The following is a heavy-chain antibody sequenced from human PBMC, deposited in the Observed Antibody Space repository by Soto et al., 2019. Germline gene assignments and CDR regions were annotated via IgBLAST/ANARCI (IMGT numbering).Heavy chain of an antibody. D-gene: IGHD2-2*01. CDR3: AKDLRCSTSCYGDLDF. V-gene: IGHV3-23*01. Sequence: VQLMESGGGLVQPGGSLRLSCVASGFTFSSYAMSWVRQAPGKGLEWVSAISSNGGKTYQVDSVKGRFTISRDNSKNTLYLQMNSLRAEDTAVYYCAKDLRCSTSCYGDLDFWGQGTLVTVSS. CDR2: ISSNGGKT. J-gene: IGHJ4*02. CDR1: GFTFSSYA.